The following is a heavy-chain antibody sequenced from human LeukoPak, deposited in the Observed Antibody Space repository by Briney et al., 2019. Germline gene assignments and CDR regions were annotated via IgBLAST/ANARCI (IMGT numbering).Heavy chain of an antibody. J-gene: IGHJ5*02. CDR1: GGSFSGYS. Sequence: PSDTLSLMCALYGGSFSGYSWNWIRQPPGKGLECIGEINHSGSSNYSPSLKSRVTISLDTSKNQFSLKLTSITAADTAVYYCARGPMRSWFDPWGQGTLVTVSS. CDR2: INHSGSS. V-gene: IGHV4-34*01. CDR3: ARGPMRSWFDP.